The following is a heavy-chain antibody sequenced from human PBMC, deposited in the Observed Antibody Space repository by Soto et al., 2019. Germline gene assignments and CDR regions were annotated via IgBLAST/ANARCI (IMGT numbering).Heavy chain of an antibody. CDR1: GYTFNTFG. J-gene: IGHJ4*02. Sequence: IQLVQSAGEVKRPGASVKVSCKASGYTFNTFGITWVRQAPGQGLEWMGCVSGYSDKRDYSRKLQDRITLTADPSTTTSYMELRSLTSDDNAVYYCARGWGKYFGVNDFWGLGTLVTVSS. CDR2: VSGYSDKR. D-gene: IGHD2-8*01. V-gene: IGHV1-18*01. CDR3: ARGWGKYFGVNDF.